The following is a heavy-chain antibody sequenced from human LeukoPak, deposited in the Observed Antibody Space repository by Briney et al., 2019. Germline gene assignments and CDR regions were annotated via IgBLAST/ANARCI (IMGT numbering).Heavy chain of an antibody. CDR2: VSGSGGST. D-gene: IGHD3-22*01. CDR1: GFTFSSYA. Sequence: PGGSLRLSCAASGFTFSSYAMSWVRQAPGKGLEWVSAVSGSGGSTYYADSVKGRFTISRDNSKNTLYLQMNSLRAEDTAVYYCAKVWGYYYDRMGFWGQGTLVTVSS. V-gene: IGHV3-23*01. J-gene: IGHJ4*02. CDR3: AKVWGYYYDRMGF.